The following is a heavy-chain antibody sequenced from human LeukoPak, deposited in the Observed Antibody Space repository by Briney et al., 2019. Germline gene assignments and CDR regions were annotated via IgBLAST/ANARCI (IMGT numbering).Heavy chain of an antibody. CDR3: ARVGASYYYGSGSYYPHPYYYYYYMDV. CDR2: IYYSGIT. V-gene: IGHV4-59*01. Sequence: SETLSLTCTVSGGSISSYYWSWIRQPPGKGLEWIGYIYYSGITNYNPSLKSRVTISVDTSKNQFSLKLSSVTAADTAVYYCARVGASYYYGSGSYYPHPYYYYYYMDVWGKGTTVTVSS. J-gene: IGHJ6*03. CDR1: GGSISSYY. D-gene: IGHD3-10*01.